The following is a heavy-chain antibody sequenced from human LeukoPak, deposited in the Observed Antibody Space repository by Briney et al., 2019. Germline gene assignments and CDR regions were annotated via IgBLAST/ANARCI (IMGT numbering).Heavy chain of an antibody. Sequence: SETLSLTCAVYGGSLSGYYWSWIRQPPGKGLEWIGEINHSGSTNYNPSLKSRVTISVDTSKNQCSLKLSSVTAADTAVYYCARGSGWLPDWGQGTLVTVSS. CDR3: ARGSGWLPD. CDR2: INHSGST. J-gene: IGHJ4*02. V-gene: IGHV4-34*01. D-gene: IGHD5-24*01. CDR1: GGSLSGYY.